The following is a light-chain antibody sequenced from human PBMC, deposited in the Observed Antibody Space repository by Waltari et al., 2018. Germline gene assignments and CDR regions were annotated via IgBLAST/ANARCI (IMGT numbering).Light chain of an antibody. V-gene: IGLV3-10*01. J-gene: IGLJ1*01. CDR1: ELPRQY. CDR3: YSSDTTGLRV. CDR2: EDT. Sequence: SYELTQPPSVSVSPGQTARITCSGHELPRQYAYWFQQKSGQTPRLVLYEDTKRPSEIPERFSGSSSGTVATLTITGAQVDDEADYYCYSSDTTGLRVFGSGTTVVVL.